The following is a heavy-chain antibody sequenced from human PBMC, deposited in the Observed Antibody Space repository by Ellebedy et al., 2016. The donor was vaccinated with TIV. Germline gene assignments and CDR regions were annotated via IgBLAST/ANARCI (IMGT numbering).Heavy chain of an antibody. J-gene: IGHJ4*02. CDR2: IKQDGSEK. CDR1: GFTFSNYW. D-gene: IGHD3-10*01. Sequence: GGSLRLXXAASGFTFSNYWMSWVRQAPGKGLEWVANIKQDGSEKYYVDSVKGRFSISRDSAKNSLYLQMDSLRAEDTAVYYCAKEIGGGGSYWGQGTLVTVSS. CDR3: AKEIGGGGSY. V-gene: IGHV3-7*01.